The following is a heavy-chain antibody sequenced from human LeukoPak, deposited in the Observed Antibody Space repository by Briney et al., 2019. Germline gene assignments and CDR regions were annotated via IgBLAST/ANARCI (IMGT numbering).Heavy chain of an antibody. J-gene: IGHJ4*02. V-gene: IGHV1-2*02. Sequence: GASVKVSCKASGYTFTGYYIHWVRQAPGQGLEWVGWINPNSGGAKYAQKFQGRVTMTRDTSISTAYMELSRLRSDDTAVYYCARTMKASSWYQDYWGQGTLVTVSS. CDR1: GYTFTGYY. CDR3: ARTMKASSWYQDY. CDR2: INPNSGGA. D-gene: IGHD6-13*01.